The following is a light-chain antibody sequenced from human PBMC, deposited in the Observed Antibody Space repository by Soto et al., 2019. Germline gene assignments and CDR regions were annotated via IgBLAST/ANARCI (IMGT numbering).Light chain of an antibody. J-gene: IGKJ4*01. V-gene: IGKV1-33*01. CDR2: HAS. CDR1: QDITKY. Sequence: DVHMTQSPSSLSTSVGHRFTITCQASQDITKYLNWYQQKPEKAPKLLIYHASTLETGVPSRFSGSGSGTDATFTISSLQPEDIETYYCQQYDNLPLTFGGGTKVDIK. CDR3: QQYDNLPLT.